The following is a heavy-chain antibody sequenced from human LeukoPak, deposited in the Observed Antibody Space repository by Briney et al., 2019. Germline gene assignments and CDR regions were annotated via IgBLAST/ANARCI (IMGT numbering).Heavy chain of an antibody. CDR2: IYYSGST. Sequence: PSETLSLTCTVSGGSISSYYWSWIRQPQGQGLERIGYIYYSGSTNYNPSLKSRVTISVDTSKNQFSLKLSSVTAADTAVYYCARESIAVAGSYFDYWGQGTLVTVSS. CDR3: ARESIAVAGSYFDY. J-gene: IGHJ4*02. D-gene: IGHD6-19*01. CDR1: GGSISSYY. V-gene: IGHV4-59*01.